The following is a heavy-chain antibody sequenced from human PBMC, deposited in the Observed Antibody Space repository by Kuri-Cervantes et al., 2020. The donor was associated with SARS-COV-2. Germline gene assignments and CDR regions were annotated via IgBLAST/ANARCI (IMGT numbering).Heavy chain of an antibody. Sequence: ASVKVSCKASGYTFSDYYMHWVRQAPGQGLEWMGIINPRGGSTNYAQKFQGRVTMTRDTSISTAYMELSRLRSDDTAVYYCARERDYYYGMDVWGQGTTVTVSS. V-gene: IGHV1-46*01. J-gene: IGHJ6*02. CDR2: INPRGGST. CDR3: ARERDYYYGMDV. CDR1: GYTFSDYY.